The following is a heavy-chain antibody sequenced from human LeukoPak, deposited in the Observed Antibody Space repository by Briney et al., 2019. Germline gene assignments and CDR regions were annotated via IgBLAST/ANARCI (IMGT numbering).Heavy chain of an antibody. V-gene: IGHV3-73*01. D-gene: IGHD1-26*01. CDR2: IRAKVHSYAT. Sequence: PGGSLRLSCAASGFSFSGSAIHWVRQASGKGLEWIGRIRAKVHSYATAYAASVEGRFTISRDDSKNTAYLQMNSLETEDTAVYYCARDRDSGDSFDLWGQGAMVTVSS. J-gene: IGHJ3*01. CDR3: ARDRDSGDSFDL. CDR1: GFSFSGSA.